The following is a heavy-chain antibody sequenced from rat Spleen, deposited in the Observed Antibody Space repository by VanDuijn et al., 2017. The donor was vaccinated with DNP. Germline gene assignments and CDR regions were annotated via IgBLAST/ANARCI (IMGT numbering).Heavy chain of an antibody. Sequence: QVQLEESGPGMVQPSQTLSLTCTVSGFSLPDYSVHWLRQPPGKVLEWIAAISSGGTTFYNSPLKSRLSISRDTSRSQVFLKVSSLQTEDTAIYYCSRYGEYSALDVWGQGISVTVSS. D-gene: IGHD1-11*01. CDR1: GFSLPDYS. V-gene: IGHV2-19*01. CDR3: SRYGEYSALDV. J-gene: IGHJ4*01. CDR2: ISSGGTT.